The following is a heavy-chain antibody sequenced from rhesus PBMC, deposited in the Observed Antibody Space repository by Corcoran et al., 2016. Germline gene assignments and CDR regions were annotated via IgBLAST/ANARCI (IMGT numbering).Heavy chain of an antibody. CDR2: IIPLVVIT. CDR1: GFTFGSYA. Sequence: QVQLVQSGAEVKKPGASVKVSCKASGFTFGSYAINWVRQAPGQGLEWMGVIIPLVVITNYSEKFQCRVTITADTSTSTAYMELSSLRSEDTAVYYCARGYSGSWNFLDLWGPGTPITISS. V-gene: IGHV1-198*02. CDR3: ARGYSGSWNFLDL. J-gene: IGHJ2*01. D-gene: IGHD6-25*01.